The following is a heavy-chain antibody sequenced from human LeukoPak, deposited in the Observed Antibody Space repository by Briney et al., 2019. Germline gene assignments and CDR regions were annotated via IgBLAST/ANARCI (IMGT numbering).Heavy chain of an antibody. CDR3: ARSRPIRPTFFDY. CDR1: GFTFNEYY. Sequence: PGGSLRLSCAASGFTFNEYYMSWIRQAPGKGLEWISYISSSSSYTNYAGSVKGRFTISRDNAKNSLYLQMNSLRAEDTAMYYCARSRPIRPTFFDYWGQGNLVIVSS. J-gene: IGHJ4*02. V-gene: IGHV3-11*06. CDR2: ISSSSSYT. D-gene: IGHD1-1*01.